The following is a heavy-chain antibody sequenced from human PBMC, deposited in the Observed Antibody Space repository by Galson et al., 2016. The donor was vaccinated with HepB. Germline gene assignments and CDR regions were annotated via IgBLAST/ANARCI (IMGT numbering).Heavy chain of an antibody. Sequence: SETLSLTCAVPGGSVSSSNWWSWVRQPPGKGLEWIGEIYHSGSTTYNPSLKSRVTISVDKSKNQFSLRLTSVTAADTAVYFRARVDERDYYYGMDVWGQGTTVTVSS. J-gene: IGHJ6*01. CDR2: IYHSGST. CDR1: GGSVSSSNW. D-gene: IGHD3/OR15-3a*01. CDR3: ARVDERDYYYGMDV. V-gene: IGHV4-4*02.